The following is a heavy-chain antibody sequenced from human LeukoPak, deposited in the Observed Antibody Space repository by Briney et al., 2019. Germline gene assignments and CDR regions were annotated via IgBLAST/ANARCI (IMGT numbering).Heavy chain of an antibody. CDR2: IRYDGSNK. CDR3: ARERALMTTVTYFDY. J-gene: IGHJ4*02. D-gene: IGHD4-17*01. V-gene: IGHV3-30*02. CDR1: GFTFSSYG. Sequence: GSLRLSCAASGFTFSSYGMHWVRQAPGKGLEWVAFIRYDGSNKYYADSVKGRFTISRDNSKNTLYLQMNSLRAEDTAVYYCARERALMTTVTYFDYWGQGTLVTVSS.